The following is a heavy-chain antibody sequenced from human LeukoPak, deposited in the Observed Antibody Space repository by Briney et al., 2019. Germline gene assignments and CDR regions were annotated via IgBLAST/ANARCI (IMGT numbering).Heavy chain of an antibody. J-gene: IGHJ4*02. D-gene: IGHD5-18*01. CDR2: ISYDGSNK. V-gene: IGHV3-30-3*01. Sequence: PGGSLRLSCAASGFTFSSYAMHWVRQAPGKGLEWVAVISYDGSNKYYADSVKGRFTISRDNSKNTLYLQMNSLRAEDTAVYYCAKGPQLWKHFDYWGQGTLVTVSS. CDR1: GFTFSSYA. CDR3: AKGPQLWKHFDY.